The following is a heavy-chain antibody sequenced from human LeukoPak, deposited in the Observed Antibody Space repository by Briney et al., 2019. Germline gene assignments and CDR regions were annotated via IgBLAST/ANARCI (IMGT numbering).Heavy chain of an antibody. D-gene: IGHD3-10*01. CDR1: GYTFTGYY. V-gene: IGHV1-2*02. CDR3: TRPTLQTLGA. J-gene: IGHJ5*02. Sequence: ASVKVSCKASGYTFTGYYIHWVRQAPGQGLEWMGWINPNSGDTNYAQKFQGRVTMARDTSISTAYMEVSRLRSDDTAVYYCTRPTLQTLGAWGQGTLVTVSS. CDR2: INPNSGDT.